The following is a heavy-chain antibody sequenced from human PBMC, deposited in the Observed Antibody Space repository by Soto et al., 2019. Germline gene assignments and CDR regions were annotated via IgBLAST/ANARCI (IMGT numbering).Heavy chain of an antibody. CDR2: TNPDESEK. V-gene: IGHV3-7*01. Sequence: RLSCTASGFTFRTYWMSWVRQAPGKGLEWVANTNPDESEKDYVDSVKGRFSISRDNVKNSVDLQMNSLTFEDMAVYYCVRDRGFSTFDYWSQGSLVPVS. J-gene: IGHJ4*02. D-gene: IGHD2-2*01. CDR3: VRDRGFSTFDY. CDR1: GFTFRTYW.